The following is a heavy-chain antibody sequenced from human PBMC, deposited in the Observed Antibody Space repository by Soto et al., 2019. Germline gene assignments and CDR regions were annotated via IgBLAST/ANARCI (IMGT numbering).Heavy chain of an antibody. CDR1: GGSMSSYY. Sequence: QVQLQESGPGLVKPSETLSLTCTVSGGSMSSYYWSWIRQPPGKGLEWIGYIYYSGSTMYNTSLKSRVTISVDTSKDQFSLKLSSVTAADTAVYYCARYGSGSSVWFDPWGQGTLVTVSS. D-gene: IGHD3-10*01. V-gene: IGHV4-59*01. CDR2: IYYSGST. J-gene: IGHJ5*02. CDR3: ARYGSGSSVWFDP.